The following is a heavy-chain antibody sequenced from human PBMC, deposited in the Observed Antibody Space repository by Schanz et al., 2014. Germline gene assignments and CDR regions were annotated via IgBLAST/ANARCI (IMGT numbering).Heavy chain of an antibody. V-gene: IGHV4-39*01. CDR3: ANSMVRGVRMSDNWFGP. CDR1: GGSISSTFYY. Sequence: QLQLQESGPGLVKPSETLSLTCTVSGGSISSTFYYWGWIRQPPGKGLDWIGTISYSGSTYYNPSLKSQVPIPVDRSKNQFSRKLNSVTAADTAVYYCANSMVRGVRMSDNWFGPWGQGTLVTVSS. J-gene: IGHJ5*02. D-gene: IGHD3-10*01. CDR2: ISYSGST.